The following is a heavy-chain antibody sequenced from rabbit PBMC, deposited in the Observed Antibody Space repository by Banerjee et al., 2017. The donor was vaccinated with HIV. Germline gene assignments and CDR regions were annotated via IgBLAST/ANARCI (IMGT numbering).Heavy chain of an antibody. CDR2: IYTGSGYT. CDR3: ARGASSNDYWGYYFNL. J-gene: IGHJ4*01. D-gene: IGHD1-1*01. CDR1: GFSFSSGYY. V-gene: IGHV1S43*01. Sequence: QEQLVESGGGLVQPEGSLTLTCTASGFSFSSGYYMCWVRQAPGKGLELIACIYTGSGYTAYATWVNGRFTISRSPSLNTVTLQLNSLTGADTSTYFCARGASSNDYWGYYFNLWGPGTLVTVS.